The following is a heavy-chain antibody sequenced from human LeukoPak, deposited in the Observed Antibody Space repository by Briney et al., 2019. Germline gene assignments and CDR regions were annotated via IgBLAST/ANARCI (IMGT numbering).Heavy chain of an antibody. CDR3: ARILRMLTEPFDS. CDR1: GFTFSDYS. J-gene: IGHJ4*02. V-gene: IGHV3-48*04. D-gene: IGHD1-14*01. CDR2: ISFSVNTK. Sequence: PGGTLRLSCAASGFTFSDYSMNWVRQAPGKGREGGLYISFSVNTKYYGDSVKGRFTISRDNAKNSLYLHMDSLRAEDTAVYYCARILRMLTEPFDSWGQGTLVTVSS.